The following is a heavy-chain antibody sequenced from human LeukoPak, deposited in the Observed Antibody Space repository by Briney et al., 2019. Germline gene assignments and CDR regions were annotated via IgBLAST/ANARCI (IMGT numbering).Heavy chain of an antibody. V-gene: IGHV4-4*07. D-gene: IGHD3-22*01. CDR2: IYTSGST. J-gene: IGHJ6*03. CDR1: GGSISSYY. Sequence: KTSETLSLTCTVSGGSISSYYWSWIRQPAGKGLEWIGRIYTSGSTNYNPSLKSRVTMSVDTSKNQFSLKLSAVAGADTAVYYCARGDYYDSSGYYSSGYYYMDVWGKGTTVTVSS. CDR3: ARGDYYDSSGYYSSGYYYMDV.